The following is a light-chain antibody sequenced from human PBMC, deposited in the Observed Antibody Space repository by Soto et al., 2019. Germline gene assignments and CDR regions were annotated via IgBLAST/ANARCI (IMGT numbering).Light chain of an antibody. V-gene: IGLV2-14*02. CDR1: SSDVGSYNL. CDR2: GVS. J-gene: IGLJ1*01. CDR3: SSHTTTSSALQV. Sequence: QSALTQPASVSGSPGQSITISCTGTSSDVGSYNLVSWYQQHPGKAPKLMLYGVSNRPSGVSNRFSGSKSGNTASLTISGLQAEDEADYYCSSHTTTSSALQVFGTGTKLTVL.